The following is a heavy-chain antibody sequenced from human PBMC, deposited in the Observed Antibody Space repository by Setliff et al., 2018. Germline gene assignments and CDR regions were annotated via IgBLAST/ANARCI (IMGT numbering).Heavy chain of an antibody. CDR1: GASVRSGPYY. V-gene: IGHV4-61*01. Sequence: SETLSLTCTVSGASVRSGPYYWSWIRQPPGKGLEWIGFISYIGNTNYNPSLKSRVTMSIDTSKNQFSLKLDSVTAADMAVYYCARSFSRREKFLLDYWGQGALVTVSS. J-gene: IGHJ4*02. CDR3: ARSFSRREKFLLDY. CDR2: ISYIGNT.